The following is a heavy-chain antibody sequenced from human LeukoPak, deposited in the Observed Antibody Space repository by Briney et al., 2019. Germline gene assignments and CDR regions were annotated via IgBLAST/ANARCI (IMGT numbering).Heavy chain of an antibody. CDR3: ATDVDIAVAGTGGDFDY. V-gene: IGHV1-24*01. Sequence: ASVTVSCKVSGYTLTELSMHWVRQAPGKGIEWMGGFDPEDGETIYAQKFQGRVTMTEDTSTDTAYMELSSLRSEDTAVYYCATDVDIAVAGTGGDFDYWGQGTLVTVSA. CDR1: GYTLTELS. CDR2: FDPEDGET. J-gene: IGHJ4*02. D-gene: IGHD6-19*01.